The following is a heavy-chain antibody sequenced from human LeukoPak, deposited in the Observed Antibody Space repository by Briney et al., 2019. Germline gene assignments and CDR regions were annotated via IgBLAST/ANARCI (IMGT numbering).Heavy chain of an antibody. D-gene: IGHD2-2*02. Sequence: ASVKVSCKASGYSFTGYYIHWVRQAPGQGLEWMRWINPNSGDTDNAQKFEGWVTMTRDTSISTVYMELSRLRSDDTAVYYCARVQGIRYCSSTSCYTLGYWGQGTLVTVSS. CDR2: INPNSGDT. CDR3: ARVQGIRYCSSTSCYTLGY. CDR1: GYSFTGYY. J-gene: IGHJ4*02. V-gene: IGHV1-2*04.